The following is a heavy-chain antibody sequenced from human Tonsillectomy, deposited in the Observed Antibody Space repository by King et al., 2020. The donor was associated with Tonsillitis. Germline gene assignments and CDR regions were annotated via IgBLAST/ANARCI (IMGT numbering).Heavy chain of an antibody. CDR1: GFTFSSYS. D-gene: IGHD3-9*01. Sequence: DVQLVESGGGLVKPGGSLRLSCAASGFTFSSYSMNWVRQAPGKGLEWVSSISSSSSYIYYADSVKGRFTISRDNAKNSLYLQMNSLRAEDTAVYYCARDGTPIFYYYYYMDVWGKGTTVTVSS. V-gene: IGHV3-21*01. CDR2: ISSSSSYI. CDR3: ARDGTPIFYYYYYMDV. J-gene: IGHJ6*03.